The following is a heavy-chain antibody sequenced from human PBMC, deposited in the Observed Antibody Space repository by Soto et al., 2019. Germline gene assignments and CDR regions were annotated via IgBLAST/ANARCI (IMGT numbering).Heavy chain of an antibody. V-gene: IGHV4-59*12. J-gene: IGHJ4*02. CDR3: ARGFPSPLQANWIFDY. D-gene: IGHD1-20*01. CDR2: IYYSEST. Sequence: PSETLSLTCSVSGGSISSYFWSWIRQPPGKGLEWIGYIYYSESTNYNPSLKSRVTISVDTSKNQFSLQLNSVTPEDTAVYYCARGFPSPLQANWIFDYWGQGTLVTVSS. CDR1: GGSISSYF.